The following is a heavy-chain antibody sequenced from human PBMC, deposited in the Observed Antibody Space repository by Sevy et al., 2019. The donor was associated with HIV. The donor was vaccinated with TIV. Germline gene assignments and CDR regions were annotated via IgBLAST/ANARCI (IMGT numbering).Heavy chain of an antibody. Sequence: SETLSLTCTVSGGSVSRSTYYWGWIRQPPGKGLEWIGSIYYSGSTYYNPSLKSRVTISVDTSKNQFSLKLSSVTAADTAVYYCARHSSMTTVTMNYWDQGTLVTVSS. CDR2: IYYSGST. V-gene: IGHV4-39*01. J-gene: IGHJ4*02. CDR1: GGSVSRSTYY. CDR3: ARHSSMTTVTMNY. D-gene: IGHD4-17*01.